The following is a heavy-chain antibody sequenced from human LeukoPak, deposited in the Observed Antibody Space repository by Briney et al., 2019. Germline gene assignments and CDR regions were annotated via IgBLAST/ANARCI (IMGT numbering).Heavy chain of an antibody. V-gene: IGHV3-23*01. D-gene: IGHD2-2*01. CDR2: ISGSGGST. Sequence: GGSLRLSCAASGFTFSSYAMSWVRRAPGKGLEWVSAISGSGGSTYYADSVKGRFTISRDNSKNTLYLQMNSLRAEDTAVYYCAKDPTRCSSTSCYSYYWGQGTLVTVSS. CDR3: AKDPTRCSSTSCYSYY. CDR1: GFTFSSYA. J-gene: IGHJ4*02.